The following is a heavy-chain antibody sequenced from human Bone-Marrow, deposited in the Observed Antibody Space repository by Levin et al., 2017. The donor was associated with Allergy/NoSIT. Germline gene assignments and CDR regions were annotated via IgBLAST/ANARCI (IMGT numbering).Heavy chain of an antibody. D-gene: IGHD4-17*01. CDR2: ISSSSSTI. J-gene: IGHJ3*02. CDR3: ARRYDGDPPDAFDI. Sequence: GESLKISCAASGFTFSSYSMNWVRQAPGKGLEWVSYISSSSSTIYYADSVKGRFTISRDNAKNSLYLQMNSLRAEDTAVYYCARRYDGDPPDAFDIWGQGTMVTVSS. V-gene: IGHV3-48*01. CDR1: GFTFSSYS.